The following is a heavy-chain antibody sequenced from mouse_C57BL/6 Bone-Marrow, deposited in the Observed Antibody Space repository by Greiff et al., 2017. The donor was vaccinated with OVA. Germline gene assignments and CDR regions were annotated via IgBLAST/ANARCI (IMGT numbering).Heavy chain of an antibody. CDR2: IDPENGDT. J-gene: IGHJ3*01. Sequence: EVQLQQSGAELVRPGASVKLSCTASGFNIKDDYMHWVKQRPEQGLEWIGWIDPENGDTEYASKFQGKATITADTSSTTAYLQLSSLTSEDTAVYYCTTTVPWFAYWGQGTLVTVSA. V-gene: IGHV14-4*01. D-gene: IGHD1-1*01. CDR3: TTTVPWFAY. CDR1: GFNIKDDY.